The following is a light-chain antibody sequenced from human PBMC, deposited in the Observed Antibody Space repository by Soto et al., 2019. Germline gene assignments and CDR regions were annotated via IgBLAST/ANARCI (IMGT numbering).Light chain of an antibody. CDR2: AAS. Sequence: AIQMTQSPSSLSASVGDRVTITCRASQGIRNDLGWYQKKPGKAPKLLIYAASSLQSGVPSRFSGRGSCTDFTLAISSPQPEDFATYYCLQDYNYPWTFGQGTKVEIK. J-gene: IGKJ1*01. CDR3: LQDYNYPWT. V-gene: IGKV1-6*01. CDR1: QGIRND.